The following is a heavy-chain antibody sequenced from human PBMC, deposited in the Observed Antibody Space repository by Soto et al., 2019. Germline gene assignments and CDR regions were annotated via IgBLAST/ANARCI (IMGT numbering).Heavy chain of an antibody. Sequence: QVQLVESGGGVVQPGRSLRLSCAASGFTFSSYGMHWVRQAPGKGLEWVAVISYDGSNKYYADSVKGRFTISRDNSKNTLYLQMNSLRAGDTAVYYCAKSSSWYNYYYGMDVWGQGTTVTVSS. CDR3: AKSSSWYNYYYGMDV. J-gene: IGHJ6*02. D-gene: IGHD6-13*01. V-gene: IGHV3-30*18. CDR1: GFTFSSYG. CDR2: ISYDGSNK.